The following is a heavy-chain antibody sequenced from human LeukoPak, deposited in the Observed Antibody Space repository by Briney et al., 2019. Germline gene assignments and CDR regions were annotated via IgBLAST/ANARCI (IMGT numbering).Heavy chain of an antibody. Sequence: PSETLSLTCTVSGGSISSSSYYWGWLRQPPGKGLEWIASINYSGKTYFNPSLKSRVTISLDTSKNQFSLKLTSVTAADTAVYYCARRGSGLNWFDPWGQGTLVTVSS. D-gene: IGHD6-19*01. V-gene: IGHV4-39*07. CDR2: INYSGKT. CDR3: ARRGSGLNWFDP. J-gene: IGHJ5*02. CDR1: GGSISSSSYY.